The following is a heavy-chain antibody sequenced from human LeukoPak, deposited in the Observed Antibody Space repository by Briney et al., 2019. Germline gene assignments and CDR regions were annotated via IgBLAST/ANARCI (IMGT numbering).Heavy chain of an antibody. CDR2: IRSKAYGGTT. V-gene: IGHV3-49*03. D-gene: IGHD3-9*01. CDR3: TMSLRYFDWLSY. J-gene: IGHJ4*02. CDR1: GFTFGDYA. Sequence: GGSLRLSCTASGFTFGDYAMSWFRQAPGKGLEWVGSIRSKAYGGTTDYAAPVKGRFTISRDDSKNTLYLQMNSLKTEDTAVYYCTMSLRYFDWLSYWGQGTLVIVSS.